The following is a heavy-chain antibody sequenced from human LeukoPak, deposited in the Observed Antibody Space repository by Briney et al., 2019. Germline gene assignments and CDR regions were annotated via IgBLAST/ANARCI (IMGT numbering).Heavy chain of an antibody. CDR2: INHSGST. D-gene: IGHD3-16*02. Sequence: KPSETLSLTCAVYGGSFSGYYWSWIRQPPGKGLEWIEEINHSGSTNYNPSLKSRFTISVDTSKNQFSLKLSSVTAADTAVYYCARQFTTYDYVWGSYRYYFDYWGQGTLVTVSS. CDR3: ARQFTTYDYVWGSYRYYFDY. J-gene: IGHJ4*02. V-gene: IGHV4-34*01. CDR1: GGSFSGYY.